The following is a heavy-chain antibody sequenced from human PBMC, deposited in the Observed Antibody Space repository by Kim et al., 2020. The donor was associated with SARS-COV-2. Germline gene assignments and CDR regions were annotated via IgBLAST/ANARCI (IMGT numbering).Heavy chain of an antibody. Sequence: GGSLRLSCAASGFTFDDYAFHWVRQAPGKGLEWVSSINGNYGAIGYADSVKGRFTISRDSAERSVYLQMNSLTTEDTALYYCAKDLGQKDSFDIWGQETMLP. V-gene: IGHV3-9*01. CDR1: GFTFDDYA. CDR2: INGNYGAI. J-gene: IGHJ3*02. D-gene: IGHD3-16*01. CDR3: AKDLGQKDSFDI.